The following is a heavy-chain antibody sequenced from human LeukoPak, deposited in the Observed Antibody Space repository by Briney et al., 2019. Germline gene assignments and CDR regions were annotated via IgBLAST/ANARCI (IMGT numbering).Heavy chain of an antibody. Sequence: KSSETLSLTCTVSGDSIISSTYYWGWIRQPPGKGLEWVGSVYYSGSAYDNPSLKSRPTISVDVSKNQFSLRLTSVTVADTAIYYCARGVLYNSRNWFDTWGQGALVIVSS. CDR2: VYYSGSA. J-gene: IGHJ5*02. CDR3: ARGVLYNSRNWFDT. D-gene: IGHD6-13*01. V-gene: IGHV4-39*07. CDR1: GDSIISSTYY.